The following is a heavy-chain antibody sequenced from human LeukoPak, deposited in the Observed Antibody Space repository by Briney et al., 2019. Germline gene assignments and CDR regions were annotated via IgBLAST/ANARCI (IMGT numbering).Heavy chain of an antibody. V-gene: IGHV1-2*02. CDR2: PNSADT. Sequence: PNSADTNYAQKFQGRVTMTRDTSISTAHMELSRLRSDDTAVYYCARANPLYCSSTTCLFDYWGQGTLVTVSS. J-gene: IGHJ4*02. D-gene: IGHD2-2*01. CDR3: ARANPLYCSSTTCLFDY.